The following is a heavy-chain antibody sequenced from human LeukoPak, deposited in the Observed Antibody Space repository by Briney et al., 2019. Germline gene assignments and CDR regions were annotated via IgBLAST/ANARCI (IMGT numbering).Heavy chain of an antibody. CDR1: VPPYTGYH. J-gene: IGHJ4*02. D-gene: IGHD3-10*01. Sequence: ASVKVSYQACVPPYTGYHMNWVPQAPGQGLEWMGWINPNSGGTNYAQKFQGRVTMTRDTSISTGYMELSRLRSDGNAVYYCAREYYVSGSSLGTFDYWGQGTLVTVSS. V-gene: IGHV1-2*02. CDR2: INPNSGGT. CDR3: AREYYVSGSSLGTFDY.